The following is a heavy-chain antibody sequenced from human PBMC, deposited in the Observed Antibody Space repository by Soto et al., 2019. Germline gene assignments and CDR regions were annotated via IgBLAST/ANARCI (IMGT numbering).Heavy chain of an antibody. CDR1: GFTFSSYG. Sequence: QVQLVESGGGVVQPGRSLRLSCAASGFTFSSYGMHWVRQAPGKGLEWVAVIWYGGSNKYYADSVKGRFTISRDNSKNTLYLQMNSLRAEDTAVYYCASDPYDTSGYYYTYFDYWGQGTLVTVSS. D-gene: IGHD3-22*01. CDR2: IWYGGSNK. CDR3: ASDPYDTSGYYYTYFDY. J-gene: IGHJ4*02. V-gene: IGHV3-33*01.